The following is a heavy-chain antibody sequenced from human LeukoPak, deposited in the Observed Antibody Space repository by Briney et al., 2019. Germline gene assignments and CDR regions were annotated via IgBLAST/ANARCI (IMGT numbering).Heavy chain of an antibody. CDR3: ARDKVGLDP. CDR1: GGSISSYY. J-gene: IGHJ5*02. Sequence: SETLSLTCTVSGGSISSYYWSWIRQPPGKGLEWIGYSYYSGSTNYNPSLKSRVTISVDTSKNQFSLKLSSVTAADTAVYYCARDKVGLDPWGQGTLVTVSS. V-gene: IGHV4-59*01. CDR2: SYYSGST. D-gene: IGHD2-2*01.